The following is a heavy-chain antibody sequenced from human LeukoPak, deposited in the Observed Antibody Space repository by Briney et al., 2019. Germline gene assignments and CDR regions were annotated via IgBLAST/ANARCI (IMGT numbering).Heavy chain of an antibody. CDR2: IKQDGSEQ. D-gene: IGHD6-19*01. J-gene: IGHJ4*02. Sequence: PGGSLRLSCTASGFAFDEHGMSWVRQAPGKGPEWVASIKQDGSEQNYVDSVKGRFAISRDNAKKSLYLQMNSLRADDTAVYFCARRLAVAGVGDNWGQGTLVTVSS. CDR1: GFAFDEHG. CDR3: ARRLAVAGVGDN. V-gene: IGHV3-7*01.